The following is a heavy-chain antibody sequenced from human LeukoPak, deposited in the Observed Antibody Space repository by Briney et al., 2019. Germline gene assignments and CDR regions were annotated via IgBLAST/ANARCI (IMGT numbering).Heavy chain of an antibody. D-gene: IGHD1-26*01. V-gene: IGHV3-64D*08. CDR1: GFTFSSYA. J-gene: IGHJ4*02. CDR2: IRSNGGST. CDR3: AKAPVGATSYFDS. Sequence: PGGSLRLSCSASGFTFSSYAMHWVRQAPGKGLEYVSGIRSNGGSTYYADSVKGRFTISRDNSKNILYLQMSSLRPEDTAVYYCAKAPVGATSYFDSWGQGTLDTVSS.